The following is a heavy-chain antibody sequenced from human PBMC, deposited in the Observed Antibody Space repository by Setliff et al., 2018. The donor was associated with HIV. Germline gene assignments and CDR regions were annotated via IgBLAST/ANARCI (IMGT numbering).Heavy chain of an antibody. D-gene: IGHD6-13*01. CDR3: ARDFKRYNSPCRFDP. J-gene: IGHJ5*02. Sequence: SETLSLTCTVSGGSVGSSSYYWAWIRQPPGKGLEWIGSVYYTGSIKYNPSLESRVTISVDKSQNQFSLKLSSVTAADTAVYYCARDFKRYNSPCRFDPWGQGTLVTVSS. CDR1: GGSVGSSSYY. CDR2: VYYTGSI. V-gene: IGHV4-39*07.